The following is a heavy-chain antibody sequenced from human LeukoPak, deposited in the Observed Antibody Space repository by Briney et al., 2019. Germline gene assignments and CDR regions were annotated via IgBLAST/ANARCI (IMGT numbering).Heavy chain of an antibody. J-gene: IGHJ6*03. V-gene: IGHV3-7*01. CDR2: IKQDGSEK. CDR1: GFTFSSYV. Sequence: GGSLRLSCAASGFTFSSYVMHWVRQAPGKGLEWVANIKQDGSEKYYVDSVKGRFTISRDNAKNSLYLHMNSLRAEDTAVYYCAREGGGSGTYYGFYDYYYMDVWGKGTTVTISS. CDR3: AREGGGSGTYYGFYDYYYMDV. D-gene: IGHD3-10*01.